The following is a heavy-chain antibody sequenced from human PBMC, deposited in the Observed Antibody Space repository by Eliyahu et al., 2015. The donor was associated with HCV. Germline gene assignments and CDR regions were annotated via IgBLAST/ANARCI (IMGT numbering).Heavy chain of an antibody. CDR3: ASGGGGIAVAGTGGWFDP. CDR2: IHYSGST. CDR1: GGSXPTYS. D-gene: IGHD6-19*01. V-gene: IGHV4-59*01. J-gene: IGHJ5*02. Sequence: QVQLRESGPGLAKPSETLSLTCTVSGGSXPTYSWSWIRQPPGKGLXWIGYIHYSGSTNYNPSLKSRVTISVDTSKNQVSLNLTSATAADTAVYYCASGGGGIAVAGTGGWFDPWGQGTLVTVSS.